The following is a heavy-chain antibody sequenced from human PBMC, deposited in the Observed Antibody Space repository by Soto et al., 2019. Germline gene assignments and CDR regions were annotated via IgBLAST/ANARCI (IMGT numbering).Heavy chain of an antibody. CDR1: GYSFTTYW. V-gene: IGHV5-51*01. CDR3: VRGVHLTAADAFDV. Sequence: GEPLKISCKGSGYSFTTYWIGWVRQIPGKGLEWMGIIYAGDSDSRYSPSFQGQVTISVDKSISTAYLQWSSLKASDTAMYYCVRGVHLTAADAFDVWGQGTMVTV. D-gene: IGHD1-1*01. J-gene: IGHJ3*01. CDR2: IYAGDSDS.